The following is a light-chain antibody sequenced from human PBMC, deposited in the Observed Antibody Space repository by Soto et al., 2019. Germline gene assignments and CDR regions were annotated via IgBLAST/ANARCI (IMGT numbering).Light chain of an antibody. CDR3: QQSYTTPHT. CDR1: HNIINL. CDR2: LTS. J-gene: IGKJ4*01. Sequence: DIQMTQSPSSLSASVGDRVNITCRASHNIINLLNWYQHKPGTPPRVLISLTSRLQSVVPSRFSSDRSGVEFTLTIDSLQPEDFATYYCQQSYTTPHTFGGGTKVEI. V-gene: IGKV1-39*01.